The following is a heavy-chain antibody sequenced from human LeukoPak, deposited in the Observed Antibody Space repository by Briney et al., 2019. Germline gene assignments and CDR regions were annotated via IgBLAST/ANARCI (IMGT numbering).Heavy chain of an antibody. D-gene: IGHD3-22*01. V-gene: IGHV3-30*04. CDR3: ARGVPVVVSDWYFDL. J-gene: IGHJ2*01. CDR1: GFTFSTYA. Sequence: GGSLRLSCAASGFTFSTYAMNWVRQAPGKGLEWVAVISYDGRQNYYADSVKGRFTISRDNARNSLYLQMNSLRAEDTAVYHCARGVPVVVSDWYFDLWGRGTLVTVSS. CDR2: ISYDGRQN.